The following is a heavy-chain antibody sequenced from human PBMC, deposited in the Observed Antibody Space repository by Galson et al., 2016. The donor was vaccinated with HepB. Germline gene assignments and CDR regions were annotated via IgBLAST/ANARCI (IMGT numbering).Heavy chain of an antibody. Sequence: QSGAEVKKPGESLKISCKGSGYKFADYWIGWVRQMPGRGLEWMGIVWPGDSDTRYSPSFQGQVTMSADKSTATAYLQWSILKSSDTAMYYCARQGDYSGKWSPFDYWCQGTLVTVSS. D-gene: IGHD6-25*01. CDR3: ARQGDYSGKWSPFDY. J-gene: IGHJ4*02. CDR2: VWPGDSDT. CDR1: GYKFADYW. V-gene: IGHV5-51*01.